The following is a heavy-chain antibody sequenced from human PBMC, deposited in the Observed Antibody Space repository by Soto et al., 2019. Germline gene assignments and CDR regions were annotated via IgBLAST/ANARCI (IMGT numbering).Heavy chain of an antibody. D-gene: IGHD3-10*01. CDR3: ARDPYYHGSGSYYNY. V-gene: IGHV3-30*04. CDR2: ISSDGSNE. CDR1: GFTFKSYA. Sequence: ESGGGVVQPGRSLRLSCIGTGFTFKSYAMHWVRQAPGKGLEWVAVISSDGSNEKYVDSVKGRFTISRDNSKNTLYLQMNSLRAQDTAVYFCARDPYYHGSGSYYNYWGQGTLVTVSS. J-gene: IGHJ4*02.